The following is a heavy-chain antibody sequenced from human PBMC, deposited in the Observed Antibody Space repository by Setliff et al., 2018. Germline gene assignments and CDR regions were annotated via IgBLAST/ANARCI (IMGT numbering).Heavy chain of an antibody. CDR3: AKTRGSNWNFFYYMDV. CDR2: ISAGGGST. D-gene: IGHD1-1*01. J-gene: IGHJ6*03. CDR1: GFSFSSYA. Sequence: GESLKLSCAASGFSFSSYAMTWVRQAPGKGLEWVSAISAGGGSTYSADPVKGRFTISIDNSKNTLYLQMNSLRAEDTAVYYCAKTRGSNWNFFYYMDVWGKGTTVTVSS. V-gene: IGHV3-23*01.